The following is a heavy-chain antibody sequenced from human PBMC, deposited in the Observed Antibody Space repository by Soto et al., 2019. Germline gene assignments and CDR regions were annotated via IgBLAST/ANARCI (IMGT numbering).Heavy chain of an antibody. CDR2: INHSGST. CDR3: AREVAAASFYYYYYGMDV. Sequence: LSLTCAVYGGSFSGYYWSWIRQPPGKGLEWIGEINHSGSTNYNPSLKSRVTISVDTSKNQFSLKLSSVTAADTAVYYCAREVAAASFYYYYYGMDVWGQGTTVTVSS. CDR1: GGSFSGYY. J-gene: IGHJ6*02. V-gene: IGHV4-34*01. D-gene: IGHD6-13*01.